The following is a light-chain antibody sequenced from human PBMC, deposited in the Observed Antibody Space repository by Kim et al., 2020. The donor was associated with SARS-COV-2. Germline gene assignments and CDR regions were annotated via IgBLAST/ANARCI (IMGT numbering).Light chain of an antibody. V-gene: IGLV3-1*01. Sequence: SYELTQPPSVSVSPGQTASITCSGDKLGDKYASWYQQKPGQSPVLVIYQDTKRPSGILERFSGSNSGNIATLTISGTQTMDEADYYCQAWDSSAGVIFGGGTKVTVL. CDR2: QDT. J-gene: IGLJ2*01. CDR3: QAWDSSAGVI. CDR1: KLGDKY.